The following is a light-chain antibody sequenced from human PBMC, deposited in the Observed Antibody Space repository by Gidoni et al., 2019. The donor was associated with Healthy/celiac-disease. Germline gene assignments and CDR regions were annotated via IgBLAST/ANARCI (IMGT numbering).Light chain of an antibody. CDR1: QSVSSN. J-gene: IGKJ1*01. V-gene: IGKV3-15*01. CDR2: GAS. Sequence: EIVMTQSPATLAVSPGERATLSCRASQSVSSNLAWYQQKPGQAPRLLIYGASTRATGIPARFSCSGSGTEFTLTISSLQSEDFAVYYCQQYNNWPGTFGHXTKVEIK. CDR3: QQYNNWPGT.